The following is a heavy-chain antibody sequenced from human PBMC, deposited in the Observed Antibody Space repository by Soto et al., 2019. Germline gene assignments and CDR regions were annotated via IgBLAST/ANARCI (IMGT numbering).Heavy chain of an antibody. CDR2: INHSGST. CDR1: GGSFSGYF. Sequence: QVQLQQWGAGLLKPSETLSLTCAVYGGSFSGYFWSWIRQPPGKGLEWIGEINHSGSTNYNPSLKSRVTISVDTSKNQFSLKLSSVTVADTAVYYCTRFGSDSSGYDYYYYGMDVWGQGTTVTVSS. J-gene: IGHJ6*02. V-gene: IGHV4-34*01. CDR3: TRFGSDSSGYDYYYYGMDV. D-gene: IGHD3-22*01.